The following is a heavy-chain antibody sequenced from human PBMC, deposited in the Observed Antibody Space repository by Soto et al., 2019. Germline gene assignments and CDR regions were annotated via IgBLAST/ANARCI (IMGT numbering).Heavy chain of an antibody. V-gene: IGHV3-30*03. J-gene: IGHJ6*02. Sequence: PGGSLRLSCAASGFTFSSYGMHWVRQAPGKGLEWVAVISYDGSNKYYADSVKGRFTISRDNSKNTLYLQMNSLRAEDTAVYYCARTPTGYSSYYYYYGMDVWGQGTTVTVSS. CDR3: ARTPTGYSSYYYYYGMDV. CDR1: GFTFSSYG. CDR2: ISYDGSNK. D-gene: IGHD6-13*01.